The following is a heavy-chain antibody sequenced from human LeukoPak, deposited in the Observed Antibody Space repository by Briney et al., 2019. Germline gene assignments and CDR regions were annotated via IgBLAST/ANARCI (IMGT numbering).Heavy chain of an antibody. J-gene: IGHJ4*02. CDR3: ARGTSGWYSEPNDY. CDR2: ISSSSSYI. D-gene: IGHD6-19*01. V-gene: IGHV3-21*01. Sequence: GGSLRLPCAASGFTFSSYSMNWVRQAPGKGLEWVSSISSSSSYIYYADSVKGRFTISRDNAKNSLYLQMNSLRAEDTAVYYCARGTSGWYSEPNDYWGQGTLVTVSS. CDR1: GFTFSSYS.